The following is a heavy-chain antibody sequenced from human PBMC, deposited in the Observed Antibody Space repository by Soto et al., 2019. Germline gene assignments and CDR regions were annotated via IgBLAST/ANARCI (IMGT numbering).Heavy chain of an antibody. CDR3: ARDPYSDYESSNTFDS. J-gene: IGHJ4*02. CDR1: GYTFTGYY. CDR2: INPISGGT. Sequence: GASVKVSCKASGYTFTGYYIHWVRQAPGQGLEWVGRINPISGGTNYAQNFQGRVAMTRDTSISTAYREVRKWRSDATAVYYWARDPYSDYESSNTFDSWGQGTLGTVSS. V-gene: IGHV1-2*02. D-gene: IGHD4-17*01.